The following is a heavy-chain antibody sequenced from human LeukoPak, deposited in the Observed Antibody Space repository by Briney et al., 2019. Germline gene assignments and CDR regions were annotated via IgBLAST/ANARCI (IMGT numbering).Heavy chain of an antibody. CDR1: GYSFTNYA. CDR3: AREYSSSKGNWFDP. J-gene: IGHJ5*02. Sequence: ASVKVSCKASGYSFTNYAMNWVRQAPGQGLEWMGWINTNTGNPTYAQGFTGRFVFSLDTSVSTAYLQISSLKAEDTAVYYCAREYSSSKGNWFDPWGQGTLVTVSS. CDR2: INTNTGNP. D-gene: IGHD6-6*01. V-gene: IGHV7-4-1*02.